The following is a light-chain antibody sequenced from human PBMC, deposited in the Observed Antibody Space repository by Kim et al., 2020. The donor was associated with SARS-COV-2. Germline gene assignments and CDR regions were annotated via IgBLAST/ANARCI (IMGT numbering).Light chain of an antibody. Sequence: SVSPGESVTRSCRASQSFSSRLAWFQQRPGQAPRLVIYDTSTRATGIPARFSGSGSGTEFTLTISSLESEDSAVYYCQQYNSWPLTFGGGTKLEI. CDR3: QQYNSWPLT. V-gene: IGKV3-15*01. J-gene: IGKJ4*01. CDR1: QSFSSR. CDR2: DTS.